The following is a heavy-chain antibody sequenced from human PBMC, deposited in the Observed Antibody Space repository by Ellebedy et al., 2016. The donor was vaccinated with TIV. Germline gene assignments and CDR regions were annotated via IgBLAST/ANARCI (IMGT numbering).Heavy chain of an antibody. CDR1: GFSISGPTY. V-gene: IGHV4-38-2*02. Sequence: SETLSLTCTVSGFSISGPTYWGWIRQAPGKGLDWLGSIYFNGNTYSNPSFRRRVTMSVDTSKNQFSLNLYSVTAADTAVYYCARFVHTTMATAEFDYWGQGALVTVSS. CDR3: ARFVHTTMATAEFDY. J-gene: IGHJ4*02. D-gene: IGHD5-18*01. CDR2: IYFNGNT.